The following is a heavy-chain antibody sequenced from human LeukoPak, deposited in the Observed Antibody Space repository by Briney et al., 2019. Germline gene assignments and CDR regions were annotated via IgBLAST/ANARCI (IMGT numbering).Heavy chain of an antibody. Sequence: GGSLRLSCAASGFTSSDYWIQWVRQVPGKGLVWVSRVNTDGSTTNYADSVKGRFTISRDNSKNSLYLQMNSLRTEDTALYYCAKRSYDSSGPTDWGQGTLVTVSS. D-gene: IGHD3-22*01. V-gene: IGHV3-74*01. CDR3: AKRSYDSSGPTD. J-gene: IGHJ4*02. CDR2: VNTDGSTT. CDR1: GFTSSDYW.